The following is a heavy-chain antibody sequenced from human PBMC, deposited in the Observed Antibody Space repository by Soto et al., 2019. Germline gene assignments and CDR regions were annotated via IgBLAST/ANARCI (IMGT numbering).Heavy chain of an antibody. CDR3: AKDLFGGNY. D-gene: IGHD3-10*01. CDR2: ISGSGGST. Sequence: PGGSLRLSCAASGFTFSSYAMSWVRQAPGKGLEWVSAISGSGGSTYYADSVEGRFTISRDNPKNTLYLQMNSLRAEDTAVYYWAKDLFGGNYWGQGTLVTVSS. J-gene: IGHJ4*02. V-gene: IGHV3-23*01. CDR1: GFTFSSYA.